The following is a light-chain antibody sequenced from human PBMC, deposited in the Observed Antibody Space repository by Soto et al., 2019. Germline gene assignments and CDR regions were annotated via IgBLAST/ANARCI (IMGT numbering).Light chain of an antibody. CDR2: WAS. V-gene: IGKV4-1*01. CDR1: QSVLYGSNNKSS. Sequence: DIVITQSPDSLAVSLGERATINCKSSQSVLYGSNNKSSLAWYQQMPGQPPNLLIYWASSWESGVPDRFSGSGSGTDFTLTITSLQPEDFATYYCQQSYSTPPTFGEGNKVDI. J-gene: IGKJ4*01. CDR3: QQSYSTPPT.